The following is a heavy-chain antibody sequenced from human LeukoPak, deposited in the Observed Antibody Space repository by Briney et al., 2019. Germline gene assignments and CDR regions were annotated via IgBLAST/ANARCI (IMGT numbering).Heavy chain of an antibody. Sequence: ASVKVSCKASGYTFTSYYMHWVRQAPGQGLEWMGIINPSGGSTSYAQKFQGRVTMTRDMSTSTVYMELSSLRSEDTAVYCCARDGAKGDAFDIWGQGTMVTVSS. V-gene: IGHV1-46*01. CDR2: INPSGGST. CDR1: GYTFTSYY. D-gene: IGHD1-26*01. J-gene: IGHJ3*02. CDR3: ARDGAKGDAFDI.